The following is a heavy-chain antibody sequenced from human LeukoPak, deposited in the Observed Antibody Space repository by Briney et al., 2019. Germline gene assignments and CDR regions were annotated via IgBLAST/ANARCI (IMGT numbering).Heavy chain of an antibody. Sequence: SETLSLTCAVYGGSFSGYYWSWIRQPPGKGLEWIGEINHSGSTNYNPSLKSRVTISVDTSKNQFSLKLSSVTAADTAVYYCARGLGSASDFADWFDPWGQGTLVTVSA. CDR3: ARGLGSASDFADWFDP. CDR2: INHSGST. J-gene: IGHJ5*02. CDR1: GGSFSGYY. D-gene: IGHD3-3*01. V-gene: IGHV4-34*01.